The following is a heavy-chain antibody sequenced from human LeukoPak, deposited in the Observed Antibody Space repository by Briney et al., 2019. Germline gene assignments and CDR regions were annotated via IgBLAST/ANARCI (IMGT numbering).Heavy chain of an antibody. CDR2: FYRGGNT. Sequence: PGGSLRLSCAVSGFTVSSGHMHWVRQAPGQGLELVATFYRGGNTYHADSVKGRLTVSRDNLKNTVSLQIDSLRAEDTAVYYCATSKSATYDGLDLWGQGTRVTVSS. CDR1: GFTVSSGH. V-gene: IGHV3-53*01. CDR3: ATSKSATYDGLDL. D-gene: IGHD2-15*01. J-gene: IGHJ3*01.